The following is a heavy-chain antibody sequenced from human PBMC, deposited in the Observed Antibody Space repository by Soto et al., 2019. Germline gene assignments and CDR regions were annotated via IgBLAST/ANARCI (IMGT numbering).Heavy chain of an antibody. J-gene: IGHJ6*02. CDR3: ARGFEYYYDSSGYPVDYYYGMDV. CDR1: GGSISSYY. V-gene: IGHV4-59*01. Sequence: SETLSLTCTVSGGSISSYYWSWIRQPPGKGLEWIGYIYYSGSTNYNPSLKSRVPISVDTSKNQFSLKLSSVTAADTAVYYCARGFEYYYDSSGYPVDYYYGMDVWGQGTTVTVSS. D-gene: IGHD3-22*01. CDR2: IYYSGST.